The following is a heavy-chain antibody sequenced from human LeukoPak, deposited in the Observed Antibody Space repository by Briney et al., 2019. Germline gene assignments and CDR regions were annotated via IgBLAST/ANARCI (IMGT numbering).Heavy chain of an antibody. CDR2: IIPIFGTA. Sequence: SVKVSRKASGYTFTSYYIHWVRQAPGQGLEWMGGIIPIFGTANYAQKFQGRVTITADKSTSTAYMELSSLRSEDTAVYYCARSGGRFGAEYYFDYWGQGTLVTVSS. V-gene: IGHV1-69*06. CDR1: GYTFTSYY. D-gene: IGHD3-16*01. CDR3: ARSGGRFGAEYYFDY. J-gene: IGHJ4*02.